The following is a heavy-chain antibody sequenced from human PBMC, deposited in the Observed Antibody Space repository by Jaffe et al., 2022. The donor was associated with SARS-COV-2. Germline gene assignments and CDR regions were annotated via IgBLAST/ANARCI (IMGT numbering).Heavy chain of an antibody. D-gene: IGHD2-15*01. CDR2: ISYDGSNE. CDR1: GFTFSTYG. J-gene: IGHJ4*02. Sequence: QVQLVESGGGVVQPGRSLRLSCAASGFTFSTYGMHWVRQAPGKGLDWVAVISYDGSNEYYADSVKGRFTVSRDNSKSTVYLQMSSLRAEDTAVYYCAKDRGYCSGGRCSQINYWGQGTLVTVSS. V-gene: IGHV3-30*18. CDR3: AKDRGYCSGGRCSQINY.